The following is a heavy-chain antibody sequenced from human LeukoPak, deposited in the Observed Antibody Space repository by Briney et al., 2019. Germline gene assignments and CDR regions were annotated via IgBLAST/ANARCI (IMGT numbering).Heavy chain of an antibody. Sequence: GSLRLSCAASGFTFSNAWMSWVRQAPGKGLEWVGRIYTSGSTNYNPSLKSRVTISVDTSKNQFSLKLSSVTAADTAVYYCAREEGPWELLFSTNYYYMDVWGKGTTVTISS. CDR3: AREEGPWELLFSTNYYYMDV. D-gene: IGHD1-26*01. V-gene: IGHV4-4*08. J-gene: IGHJ6*03. CDR2: IYTSGST. CDR1: GFTFSNAW.